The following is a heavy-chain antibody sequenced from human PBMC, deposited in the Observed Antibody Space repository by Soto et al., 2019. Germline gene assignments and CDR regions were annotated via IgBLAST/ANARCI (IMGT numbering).Heavy chain of an antibody. V-gene: IGHV4-61*03. CDR2: ISYTGRT. D-gene: IGHD7-27*01. J-gene: IGHJ6*02. Sequence: SETLSLTCIVSGDSVTSGSYYWTWLRQPPGKGLEWIGYISYTGRTKYNPSLQSRVTISVDTSKNDFSLNLSSVTAADTAVYFCAREWGLLPYYVMNVWGHGTAATV. CDR3: AREWGLLPYYVMNV. CDR1: GDSVTSGSYY.